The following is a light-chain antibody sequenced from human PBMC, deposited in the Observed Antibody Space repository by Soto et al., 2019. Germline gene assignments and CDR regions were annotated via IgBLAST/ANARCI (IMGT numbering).Light chain of an antibody. CDR1: QSISHF. Sequence: DIQMTHSPSTLSASVGDRVTITCRASQSISHFLAWYHQKPRKVPKLLIYDASNLGSGVPSRFSGSGSGTDFTLTISGLQPDDFTTYYCQQYTSYSRAFGQRTKV. J-gene: IGKJ1*01. CDR3: QQYTSYSRA. CDR2: DAS. V-gene: IGKV1-5*01.